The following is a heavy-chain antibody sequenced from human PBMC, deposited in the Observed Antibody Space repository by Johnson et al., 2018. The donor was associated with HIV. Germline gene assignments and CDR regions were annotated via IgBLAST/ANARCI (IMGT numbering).Heavy chain of an antibody. Sequence: QVQPVESGGGVVQPGRSLRLSRAASGFIFSTYPMHWVRQAPGKGLAWLAVLSYDGSNNYYADSCKGRFTISSDNSKNTLYLQMNSLRAEDTAVYYCARERGRIAADAFDIWGQGTMVTVSS. D-gene: IGHD6-13*01. CDR3: ARERGRIAADAFDI. V-gene: IGHV3-30*04. J-gene: IGHJ3*02. CDR1: GFIFSTYP. CDR2: LSYDGSNN.